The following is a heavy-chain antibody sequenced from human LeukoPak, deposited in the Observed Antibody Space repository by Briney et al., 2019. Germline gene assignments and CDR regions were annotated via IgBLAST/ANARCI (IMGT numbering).Heavy chain of an antibody. V-gene: IGHV3-30*02. CDR1: GFTFSSYG. D-gene: IGHD3-22*01. CDR2: TRSDGSNK. J-gene: IGHJ4*02. Sequence: PGGSLRLSCAASGFTFSSYGMHWVRQAPGKGLEWVAFTRSDGSNKYYADSVKGRFTISRDNSKNTLNLQMNSLRAEDTAVYYCAKARGYESSGYDWALDYWGQGTLVTVSS. CDR3: AKARGYESSGYDWALDY.